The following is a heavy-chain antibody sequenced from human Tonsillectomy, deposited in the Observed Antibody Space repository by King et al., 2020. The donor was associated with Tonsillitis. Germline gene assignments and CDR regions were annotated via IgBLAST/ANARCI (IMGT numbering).Heavy chain of an antibody. CDR2: IIPIFVTA. J-gene: IGHJ4*02. CDR3: ARGLVGSSGTLRGD. Sequence: VQLVESGAEVKKPGSSVKVSCKASGGTFSSYAISWVRQAPGQGLEWMGVIIPIFVTANYAQKFQGRVTITADESTRTAYMELSSLRSEDTAVYYCARGLVGSSGTLRGDWGQGTLVTVSS. D-gene: IGHD3-22*01. V-gene: IGHV1-69*01. CDR1: GGTFSSYA.